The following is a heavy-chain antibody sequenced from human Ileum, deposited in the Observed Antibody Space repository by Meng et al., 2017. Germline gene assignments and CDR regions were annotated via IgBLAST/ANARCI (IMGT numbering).Heavy chain of an antibody. CDR3: TRGLSGNYGFFDY. CDR2: VSTDGTNT. Sequence: GGSLRLSCVASEFTFSSYWMHWVRQAPGEGLVWVSRVSTDGTNTYYADSVKGRFIISRDNAKNTLYLQMNSLRAEDTAVYYCTRGLSGNYGFFDYWGQGTLVTVSS. CDR1: EFTFSSYW. J-gene: IGHJ4*02. V-gene: IGHV3-74*01. D-gene: IGHD3-3*01.